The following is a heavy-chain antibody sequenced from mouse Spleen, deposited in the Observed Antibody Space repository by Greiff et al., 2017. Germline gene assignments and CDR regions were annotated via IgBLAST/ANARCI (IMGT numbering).Heavy chain of an antibody. V-gene: IGHV14-1*01. CDR1: GFNIKDYY. Sequence: EVQLQQSGAELVRPGASVKLSCTASGFNIKDYYMHWVKQRPEQGLEWIGRIDPEDGDTEYAPKFQGKATMTADTSSNTAYLQLSSLTSEDTAVYYCTTPLYYYDGSYGSYFDYWGQGTTLTVSS. CDR2: IDPEDGDT. D-gene: IGHD1-1*01. J-gene: IGHJ2*01. CDR3: TTPLYYYDGSYGSYFDY.